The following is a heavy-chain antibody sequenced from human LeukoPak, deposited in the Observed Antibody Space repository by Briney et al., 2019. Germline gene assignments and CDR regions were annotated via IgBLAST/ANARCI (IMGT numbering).Heavy chain of an antibody. CDR3: ARRPSIAVAGTLFDY. V-gene: IGHV4-39*01. CDR2: IYYSGST. J-gene: IGHJ4*02. CDR1: GGSISSSSYY. Sequence: SETLSLTCTVSGGSISSSSYYWGWIRQPPGKGLEWIGSIYYSGSTYYNPSLKSRVTISVDTSKNQFSLKLGSVTAADTAVYYCARRPSIAVAGTLFDYWGQGTLVTVSS. D-gene: IGHD6-19*01.